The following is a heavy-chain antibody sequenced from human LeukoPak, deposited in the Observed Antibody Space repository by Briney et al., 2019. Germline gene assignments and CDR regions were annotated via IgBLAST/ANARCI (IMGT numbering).Heavy chain of an antibody. CDR3: ARGRGYVWGSYRYRLSFDY. V-gene: IGHV4-34*01. J-gene: IGHJ4*02. CDR2: INQSGST. CDR1: GGSFSGYY. Sequence: SETLSLTCAVYGGSFSGYYWSWIRQPPGKGLEWIGEINQSGSTNYNPSLKSRVTISVDTSKNQFSLKLSSVTAADTAAYYCARGRGYVWGSYRYRLSFDYWGQGTLVTVPS. D-gene: IGHD3-16*02.